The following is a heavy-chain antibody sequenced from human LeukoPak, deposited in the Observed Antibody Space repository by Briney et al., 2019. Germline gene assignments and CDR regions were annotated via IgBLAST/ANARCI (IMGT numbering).Heavy chain of an antibody. CDR1: GYTFTSYY. V-gene: IGHV1-46*01. CDR2: INPSGGST. Sequence: ASVKVSCKASGYTFTSYYMHWVRQAPGQGLEWMGIINPSGGSTSYAQKFQGRGTMTRDTSTSTVYMELSSLRSEDTAVYYCARAPYYYDSSGYYHYWGQGTLVTVSS. J-gene: IGHJ4*02. CDR3: ARAPYYYDSSGYYHY. D-gene: IGHD3-22*01.